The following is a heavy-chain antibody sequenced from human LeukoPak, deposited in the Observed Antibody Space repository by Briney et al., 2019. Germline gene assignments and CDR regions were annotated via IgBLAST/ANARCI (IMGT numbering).Heavy chain of an antibody. CDR3: AREDGAGPTGSFDF. J-gene: IGHJ4*02. CDR2: ISSSGSHI. CDR1: GFTFSGYT. D-gene: IGHD6-13*01. Sequence: GSLRLSCAASGFTFSGYTMNWVRQAPGKGLEWVSCISSSGSHIYYADSVKGRFTFSRDNAKNSLYLQMNSLRAEDTAVYYCAREDGAGPTGSFDFWGQGTLVTVSS. V-gene: IGHV3-21*01.